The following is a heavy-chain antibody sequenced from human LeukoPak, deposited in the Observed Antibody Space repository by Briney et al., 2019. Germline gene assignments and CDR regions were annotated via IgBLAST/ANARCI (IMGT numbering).Heavy chain of an antibody. J-gene: IGHJ4*02. CDR2: ITSSSRTI. D-gene: IGHD5-18*01. Sequence: GGSLRLSCAASGFTFSDYNMNWVRQPPGKGLEWVSYITSSSRTIHYADSVRGRFTTSRDSAKNSLYLQMNSLRAEDTAVYYCARAYSGYTFGYHYWGQGTLVTVSS. CDR1: GFTFSDYN. CDR3: ARAYSGYTFGYHY. V-gene: IGHV3-48*01.